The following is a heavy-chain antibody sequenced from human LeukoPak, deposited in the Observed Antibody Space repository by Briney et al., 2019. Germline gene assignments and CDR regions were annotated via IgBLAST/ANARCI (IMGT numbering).Heavy chain of an antibody. J-gene: IGHJ4*02. CDR2: INHSGST. CDR1: GGSFSGYY. D-gene: IGHD3-10*01. Sequence: SETLSLTCAVYGGSFSGYYWSWIRQPPGKGLEWIGEINHSGSTNYNPSLKSRVTISVDTSKNQFSLKLSSVTAADTAVYYCAREDSYYYGSGSNSILDYWGQGTLVTVSS. CDR3: AREDSYYYGSGSNSILDY. V-gene: IGHV4-34*01.